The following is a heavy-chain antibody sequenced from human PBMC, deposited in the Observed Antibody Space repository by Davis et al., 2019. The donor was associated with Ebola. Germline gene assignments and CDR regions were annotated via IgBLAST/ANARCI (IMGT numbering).Heavy chain of an antibody. V-gene: IGHV4-39*01. CDR2: FSYGDNT. CDR1: GASISSRSYY. D-gene: IGHD3-10*01. J-gene: IGHJ6*02. Sequence: SETLSLTCTVSGASISSRSYYWGWIRQPPGKGLEWVGSFSYGDNTHYYNPSLRSRVTISVDTSRNQFSLKLSSVTAADTAVYYCARGIEKYYYGSGLGVWGQGTTVTVSS. CDR3: ARGIEKYYYGSGLGV.